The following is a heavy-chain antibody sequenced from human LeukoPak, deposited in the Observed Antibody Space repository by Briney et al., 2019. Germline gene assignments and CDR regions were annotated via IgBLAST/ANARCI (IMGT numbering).Heavy chain of an antibody. D-gene: IGHD3-22*01. CDR1: GFTFSSYG. Sequence: PGGSLRLSCAASGFTFSSYGMHWVRQAPGKGLEWVAVIWYDGSNKYYADSVKGRFTISRDNSKNTLYLQMNSLRAEDTAVYYCARNSYDSSGYYTDYWGQGTLVTVSS. J-gene: IGHJ4*02. CDR2: IWYDGSNK. V-gene: IGHV3-33*01. CDR3: ARNSYDSSGYYTDY.